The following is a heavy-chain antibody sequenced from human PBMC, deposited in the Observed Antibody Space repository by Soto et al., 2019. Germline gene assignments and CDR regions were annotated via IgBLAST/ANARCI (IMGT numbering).Heavy chain of an antibody. Sequence: GGSLRLSCAASGFIFSDSAIHWVRQASGKGLEWVGRIKNKADDYATAHAAAVEGRFTISRDDSKNTGYLQMNSLKTEDTAVYYCTRLRYTSGWYGMDVWGQGTTVTVSS. CDR1: GFIFSDSA. V-gene: IGHV3-73*01. J-gene: IGHJ6*02. CDR2: IKNKADDYAT. D-gene: IGHD6-19*01. CDR3: TRLRYTSGWYGMDV.